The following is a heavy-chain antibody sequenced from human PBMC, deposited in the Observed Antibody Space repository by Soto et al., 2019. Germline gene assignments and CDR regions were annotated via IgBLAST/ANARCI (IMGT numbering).Heavy chain of an antibody. D-gene: IGHD5-12*01. V-gene: IGHV1-2*02. Sequence: ASVKVSCKASGYTFTGYYMHWVRQAPGQGLEWMGWINPNSGGTNYAQKFQGRVTMTRDTSISTAYMELSRLRSDDTAVYYCARSPLDIVATIRNYYYYYGMDVWGQGTTVTV. CDR1: GYTFTGYY. J-gene: IGHJ6*02. CDR3: ARSPLDIVATIRNYYYYYGMDV. CDR2: INPNSGGT.